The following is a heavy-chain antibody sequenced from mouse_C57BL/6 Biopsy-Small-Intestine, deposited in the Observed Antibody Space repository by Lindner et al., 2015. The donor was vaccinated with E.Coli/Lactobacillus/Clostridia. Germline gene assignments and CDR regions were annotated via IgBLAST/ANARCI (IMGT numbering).Heavy chain of an antibody. V-gene: IGHV1-54*01. J-gene: IGHJ1*03. CDR3: ARGRRSYWYFDV. CDR2: INPGSGGT. Sequence: VQLQESGAELVRPGTSVKVSCKAFGYAFTNYLIEWVKQRPGQGLEWIGVINPGSGGTNYNEKFKGKATLTADKSSSTAYMQLSSLTSEDSAVYFCARGRRSYWYFDVWGTGTTVTVSS. CDR1: GYAFTNYL.